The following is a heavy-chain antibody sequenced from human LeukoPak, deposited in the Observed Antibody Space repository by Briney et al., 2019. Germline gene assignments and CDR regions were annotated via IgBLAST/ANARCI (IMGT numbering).Heavy chain of an antibody. CDR1: GFTVSTNY. D-gene: IGHD2-15*01. V-gene: IGHV3-66*01. J-gene: IGHJ5*02. CDR3: ARGADGVSSNSRGWFDP. CDR2: IYSGGNT. Sequence: GGSLRLSCAASGFTVSTNYMTWVRQAPGKGLEWVSVIYSGGNTYYADSVKGRFTISRDNSKNTLYLQMNSLRVEDTAVYYCARGADGVSSNSRGWFDPWGQGTLVTVSS.